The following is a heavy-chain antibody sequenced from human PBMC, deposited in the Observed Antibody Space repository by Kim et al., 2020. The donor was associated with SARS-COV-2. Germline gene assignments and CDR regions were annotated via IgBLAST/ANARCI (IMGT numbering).Heavy chain of an antibody. CDR2: VLSGGST. CDR1: GASVSRGY. V-gene: IGHV4-59*02. J-gene: IGHJ6*02. CDR3: ARGRVPYV. Sequence: SETLSLTCSVSGASVSRGYWSWSRQPPGKGLQWIGSVLSGGSTDYNPSLRSRLFISLDSSNNGFSLKLNSVTAADTATYYCARGRVPYVWGQGATFTVSS.